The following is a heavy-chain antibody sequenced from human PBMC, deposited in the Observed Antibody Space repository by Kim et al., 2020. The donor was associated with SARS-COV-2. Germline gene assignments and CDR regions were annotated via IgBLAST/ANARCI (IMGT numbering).Heavy chain of an antibody. D-gene: IGHD6-13*01. CDR1: GGSISSGGYY. CDR3: ARGHPPEYSSRLLYYYYGMDV. V-gene: IGHV4-31*03. CDR2: IYYSGST. J-gene: IGHJ6*02. Sequence: SETLSLTCTVSGGSISSGGYYWSWIRQHPGKGLEWIGYIYYSGSTYYNPSLKSRVTISVDTSKNQFSLKLSSVTAADTAVYYCARGHPPEYSSRLLYYYYGMDVWGQGTTVTVSS.